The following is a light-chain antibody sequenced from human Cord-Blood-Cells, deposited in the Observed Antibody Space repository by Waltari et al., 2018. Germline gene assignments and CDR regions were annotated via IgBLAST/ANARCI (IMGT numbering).Light chain of an antibody. J-gene: IGKJ3*01. CDR1: QSISSY. V-gene: IGKV1-39*01. CDR3: QQSYSTPFT. Sequence: DIQMTQSPSSLSASVGDRVTITCRASQSISSYLNWYQQKPGKAPKLLIYAASSLQSGVPSRCSGSGSGTDFTLTISSLQPEDFATDYCQQSYSTPFTFGPGTKVDIK. CDR2: AAS.